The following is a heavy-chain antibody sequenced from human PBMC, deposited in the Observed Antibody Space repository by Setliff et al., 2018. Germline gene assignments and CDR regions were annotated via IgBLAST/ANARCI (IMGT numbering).Heavy chain of an antibody. Sequence: ASVQVSCKTSGYPFVGYFIYWMRQAPGQGLEWVGWIDPKSGRTKYAVKFQGRVTMTRDTSSSTIYMEVNSLTSDDTAVYFCAKQGDLAFDYWGQGTQVTVSS. J-gene: IGHJ4*02. CDR2: IDPKSGRT. V-gene: IGHV1-2*02. CDR1: GYPFVGYF. D-gene: IGHD3-16*01. CDR3: AKQGDLAFDY.